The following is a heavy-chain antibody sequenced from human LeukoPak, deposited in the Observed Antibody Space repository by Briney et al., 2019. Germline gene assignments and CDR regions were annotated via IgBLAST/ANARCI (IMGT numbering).Heavy chain of an antibody. J-gene: IGHJ4*02. CDR1: GLTFSSYA. V-gene: IGHV3-23*01. D-gene: IGHD2-2*01. CDR2: ISGSGGST. CDR3: AKDEDHSSTSCYYY. Sequence: GGSLRLSCAASGLTFSSYAISWVRQAPGKGLEWVSAISGSGGSTYYADSVKGRFTISRDNSKNTLYLQMNSLRAEDTAVYYCAKDEDHSSTSCYYYWGQGTLVTVSS.